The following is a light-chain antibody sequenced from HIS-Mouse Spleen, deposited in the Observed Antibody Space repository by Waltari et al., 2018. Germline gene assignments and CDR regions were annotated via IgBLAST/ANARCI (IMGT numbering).Light chain of an antibody. Sequence: SYELTQPPSVSVSPGQTARITCSGDALPKKYAYWYQQKSGQGPGLVIHEDSKRPSGIPEIFSGSSSGTMATLTISGAQVEDEADYYCYSTDSSGNHRVFGGGTKLTVL. J-gene: IGLJ2*01. CDR1: ALPKKY. CDR2: EDS. CDR3: YSTDSSGNHRV. V-gene: IGLV3-10*01.